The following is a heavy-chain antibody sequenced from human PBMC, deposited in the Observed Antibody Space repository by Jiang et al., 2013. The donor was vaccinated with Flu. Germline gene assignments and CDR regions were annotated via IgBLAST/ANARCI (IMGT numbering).Heavy chain of an antibody. D-gene: IGHD1/OR15-1a*01. CDR2: IFFGGST. J-gene: IGHJ3*02. CDR3: ARGTRQEGAFDI. CDR1: GDSMSSSDYY. V-gene: IGHV4-39*07. Sequence: GPGLVKPSETLSLTCTVSGDSMSSSDYYWGWIRQPPGKGLEWIGSIFFGGSTYFNPSLKSRLTMSLDTSNNQFSLILSSVTATDTAVYYCARGTRQEGAFDIWGQGTRVTFSS.